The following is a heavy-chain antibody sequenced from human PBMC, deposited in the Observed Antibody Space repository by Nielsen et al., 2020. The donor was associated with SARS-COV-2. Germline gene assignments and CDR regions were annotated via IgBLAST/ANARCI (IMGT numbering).Heavy chain of an antibody. Sequence: ASVKVSCKVSGYTLTELSMHWVRQAPGEGLEWMGGFDPEDGEMIYPQKFQGRVTMTEDTSADTAYMELSSLRSEDTAVYYCATVDLGDNTFGGVMKYYFDYWGQGTLVTVSS. V-gene: IGHV1-24*01. D-gene: IGHD3-16*01. CDR1: GYTLTELS. J-gene: IGHJ4*02. CDR2: FDPEDGEM. CDR3: ATVDLGDNTFGGVMKYYFDY.